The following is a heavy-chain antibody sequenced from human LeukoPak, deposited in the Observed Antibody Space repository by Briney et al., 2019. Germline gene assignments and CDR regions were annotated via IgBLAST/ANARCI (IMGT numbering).Heavy chain of an antibody. CDR3: AKEEAWGVNAFDY. D-gene: IGHD3-10*01. Sequence: PGGSLRLSCAASGFFFSKHGMHWVRQAPGKGLEWVAVIGNDGQAKYYADSVRGRFTISRDSSKNTLYLQMNSLRAEDTAVYYCAKEEAWGVNAFDYWGQGTLVTVSS. V-gene: IGHV3-30*02. J-gene: IGHJ4*02. CDR1: GFFFSKHG. CDR2: IGNDGQAK.